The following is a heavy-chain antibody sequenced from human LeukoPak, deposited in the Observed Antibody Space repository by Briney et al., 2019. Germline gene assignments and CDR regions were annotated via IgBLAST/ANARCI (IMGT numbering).Heavy chain of an antibody. D-gene: IGHD2-15*01. V-gene: IGHV3-13*01. CDR3: ARGSDCSGGSCYSYWYFDL. CDR1: GFTLSGYG. J-gene: IGHJ2*01. Sequence: PGGSLRLSCAASGFTLSGYGMHWVRQATGKSLEWVSGIGTAGDTHYADSVKGRFTISRDNAKNTLYLQMNSLRAEDTAMYYCARGSDCSGGSCYSYWYFDLWGRGTLVTVSS. CDR2: IGTAGDT.